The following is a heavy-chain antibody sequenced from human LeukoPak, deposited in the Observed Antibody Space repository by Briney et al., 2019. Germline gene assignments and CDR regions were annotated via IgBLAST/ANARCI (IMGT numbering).Heavy chain of an antibody. D-gene: IGHD4-17*01. V-gene: IGHV1-69*01. CDR3: ASMTTVTTWLDY. CDR1: GGTFSSYA. J-gene: IGHJ4*02. Sequence: SVKVSCKASGGTFSSYAISWVRQAPGQGLEWMGGIIPIFGTANYAPKFQGRVTITADESTSTAYMELSSLRSEDTAVYYCASMTTVTTWLDYWGQGTLVTVSS. CDR2: IIPIFGTA.